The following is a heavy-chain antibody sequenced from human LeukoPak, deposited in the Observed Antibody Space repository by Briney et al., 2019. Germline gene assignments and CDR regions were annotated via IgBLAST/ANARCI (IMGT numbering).Heavy chain of an antibody. V-gene: IGHV3-9*01. Sequence: PGGSLRLSCAASGFTFDDYAMHWVRQAPGKGLEWVSGISWNSGSIGYADSVKGRFTISRDNAKNSLYLQMNSLRAEDTALYYCAKGRHSTAWYFDLWGRGTLVTVSS. D-gene: IGHD6-13*01. CDR3: AKGRHSTAWYFDL. J-gene: IGHJ2*01. CDR2: ISWNSGSI. CDR1: GFTFDDYA.